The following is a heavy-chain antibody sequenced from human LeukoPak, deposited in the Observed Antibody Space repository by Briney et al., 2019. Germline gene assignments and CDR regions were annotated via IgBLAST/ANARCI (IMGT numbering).Heavy chain of an antibody. CDR1: GGTFSSYA. D-gene: IGHD6-19*01. Sequence: SVKVSCKASGGTFSSYAISWVRQAPGQGLEWMGRIIPILGIANYAQKFQGRVTITADKSTSTAYMELSSLRSEDTAVYYCARDIAVAGTRHDYWGQGTLVTVSS. CDR3: ARDIAVAGTRHDY. J-gene: IGHJ4*02. V-gene: IGHV1-69*04. CDR2: IIPILGIA.